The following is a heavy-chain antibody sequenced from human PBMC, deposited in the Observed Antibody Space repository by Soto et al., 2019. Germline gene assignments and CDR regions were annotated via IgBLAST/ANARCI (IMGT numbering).Heavy chain of an antibody. CDR1: GFTFTRYS. J-gene: IGHJ4*02. V-gene: IGHV3-21*03. Sequence: GGSLRLSCAASGFTFTRYSMNWVRQAPGKGLEWVSSISSTTNYIYYGDSMKGRFTISRDDSKNTLYLQMNSLKTEDTAVYYCTRRRAARDFDYWGQGTLVTVSS. CDR2: ISSTTNYI. D-gene: IGHD6-6*01. CDR3: TRRRAARDFDY.